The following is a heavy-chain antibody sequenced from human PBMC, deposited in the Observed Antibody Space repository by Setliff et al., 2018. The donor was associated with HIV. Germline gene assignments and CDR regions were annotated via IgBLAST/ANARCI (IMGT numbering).Heavy chain of an antibody. CDR1: GGSISSDNW. D-gene: IGHD6-13*01. CDR2: IKSKTDGGTT. CDR3: AKNVFSSIWSPLDY. J-gene: IGHJ4*02. V-gene: IGHV3-15*01. Sequence: KTSETLSLTCAVSGGSISSDNWWTWVRQPPGKGLEWIGRIKSKTDGGTTDYAAPVKGRFIISRDNSRNTLYLQMTSLRIEDTAVYYCAKNVFSSIWSPLDYWGQGTLVTVSS.